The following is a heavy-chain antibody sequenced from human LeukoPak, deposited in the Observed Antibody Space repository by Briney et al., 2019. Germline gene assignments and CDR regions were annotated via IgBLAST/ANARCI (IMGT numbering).Heavy chain of an antibody. J-gene: IGHJ4*02. CDR3: ARVTLGIAFNY. V-gene: IGHV3-23*01. CDR2: ISGSGGST. Sequence: GGSLRLSCIASGFTFSSYGMSWVRQAPGKGLEWVSAISGSGGSTYYADSVKGRFTISRDNSKNTLYLQMNSLRAEDTAVYYCARVTLGIAFNYWGQGTLVTVSS. CDR1: GFTFSSYG. D-gene: IGHD6-13*01.